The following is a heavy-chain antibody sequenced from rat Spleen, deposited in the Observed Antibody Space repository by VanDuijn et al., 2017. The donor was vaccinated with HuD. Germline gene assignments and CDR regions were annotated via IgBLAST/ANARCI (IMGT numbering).Heavy chain of an antibody. CDR1: GFTFSAYY. CDR3: ARHGYDGSYYYWDY. CDR2: ITTGGAIT. D-gene: IGHD1-12*02. J-gene: IGHJ2*01. V-gene: IGHV5-25*01. Sequence: EVQLVESDGGLVQPGRSLKLSCAASGFTFSAYYMVWVRQAPTKGLEWVASITTGGAITSYRDSVKGRFTISRDTAKSTLYLQMDSLRSEDTATYYCARHGYDGSYYYWDYWGQGVMVTVSS.